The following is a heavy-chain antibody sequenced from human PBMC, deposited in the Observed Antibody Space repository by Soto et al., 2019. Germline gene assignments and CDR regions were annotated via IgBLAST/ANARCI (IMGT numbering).Heavy chain of an antibody. V-gene: IGHV3-21*02. CDR2: ISSSYYI. J-gene: IGHJ6*02. Sequence: EVQLVESGGGLVKPGGSLRLSCAASGFTFSINTMNWLRQAPGKGLEWVSSISSSYYINYADSVKGRFTISRDNAKNSLYLQVNSLRAEDTAVYYCARGSGGMDVWGQGTTVTVSS. D-gene: IGHD3-10*01. CDR1: GFTFSINT. CDR3: ARGSGGMDV.